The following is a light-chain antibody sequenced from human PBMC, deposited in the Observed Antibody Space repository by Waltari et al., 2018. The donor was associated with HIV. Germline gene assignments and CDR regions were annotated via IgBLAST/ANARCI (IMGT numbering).Light chain of an antibody. V-gene: IGKV2-24*01. CDR2: NIS. J-gene: IGKJ2*01. Sequence: ILMTLTPLSSPVTLGQPAFISCRSGQSLVHSDGHTYLSWLQQWQGQPPRLLIYNISNRLSRVPDRFSGSEAETDFTLKISRVEAEDVRVYYCMQATQFPYTFGQGTKLKSK. CDR3: MQATQFPYT. CDR1: QSLVHSDGHTY.